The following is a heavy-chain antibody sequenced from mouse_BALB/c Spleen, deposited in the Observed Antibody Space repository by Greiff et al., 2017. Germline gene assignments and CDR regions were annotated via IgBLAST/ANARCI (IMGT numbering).Heavy chain of an antibody. J-gene: IGHJ3*01. CDR3: ARNDYGSSYPWFAY. D-gene: IGHD1-1*01. V-gene: IGHV1-63*02. CDR2: IYPGGGYT. CDR1: GYTFTNYW. Sequence: VQLQQSGAELVRPGTSVKISCKASGYTFTNYWLGWVKQRPGHGLEWIGDIYPGGGYTNYNEKFKGKATLTADTSSSTAYMQLSSLTSEDSAVYFCARNDYGSSYPWFAYWGQGTLVTVSA.